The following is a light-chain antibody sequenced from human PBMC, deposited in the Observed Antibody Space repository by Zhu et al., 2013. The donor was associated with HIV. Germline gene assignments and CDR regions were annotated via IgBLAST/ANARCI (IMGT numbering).Light chain of an antibody. Sequence: EIVLTQSPGTLSLSPGERATLSCRASQSVSSNYLAWYQQKPGQAPSLLIYDASSRATGIPDRFSGSGSATDFTLTISRLEPEDFAVYYCQQSGSSRTFGQGTKLEIK. CDR3: QQSGSSRT. J-gene: IGKJ2*01. V-gene: IGKV3-20*01. CDR2: DAS. CDR1: QSVSSNY.